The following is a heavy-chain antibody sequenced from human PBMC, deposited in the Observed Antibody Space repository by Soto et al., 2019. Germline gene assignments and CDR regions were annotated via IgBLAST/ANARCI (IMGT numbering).Heavy chain of an antibody. D-gene: IGHD2-15*01. J-gene: IGHJ5*02. Sequence: PSETLSLTCTVSGGSISSGDYYWSWIRQPPGKGLEWIGYIYYSGSTYYNPSLKSRVTISVDTSKNQFSLKLSSVTAADTAVYYCARDRGTGAAATPLVWFDPWGQGTLVTVSS. CDR3: ARDRGTGAAATPLVWFDP. CDR1: GGSISSGDYY. CDR2: IYYSGST. V-gene: IGHV4-30-4*01.